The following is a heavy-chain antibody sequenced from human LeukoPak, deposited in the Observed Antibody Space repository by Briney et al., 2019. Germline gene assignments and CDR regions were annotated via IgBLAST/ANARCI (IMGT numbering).Heavy chain of an antibody. J-gene: IGHJ4*02. CDR3: AREILGFGELLWGGSIDY. D-gene: IGHD3-10*01. CDR2: IYYSGST. Sequence: PSETLSLTCTVSGGSISSGGYYWSWIRQHPGKGLEWIGYIYYSGSTYYNPSLKSRVTISVDTSKNQFSLKPSSVTAADTAVYYCAREILGFGELLWGGSIDYWGQGTLVTVSS. CDR1: GGSISSGGYY. V-gene: IGHV4-31*03.